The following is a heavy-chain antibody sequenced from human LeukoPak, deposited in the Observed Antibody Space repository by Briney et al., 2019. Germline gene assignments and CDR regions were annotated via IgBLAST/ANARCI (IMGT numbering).Heavy chain of an antibody. V-gene: IGHV3-23*01. J-gene: IGHJ5*02. Sequence: GSLRLSCAASGFTFSSYAMSWVRQAPGKGLEWFSTIIGSGLSTYYADSVKGRFTISRDNSNNTLYLQMNSLRVEDTAVYYCANSRVAVAAPRNWFDPWGQGTLVTVSS. CDR2: IIGSGLST. CDR3: ANSRVAVAAPRNWFDP. CDR1: GFTFSSYA. D-gene: IGHD6-19*01.